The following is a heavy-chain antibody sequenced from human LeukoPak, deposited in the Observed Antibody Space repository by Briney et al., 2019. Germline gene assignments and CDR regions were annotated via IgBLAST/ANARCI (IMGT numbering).Heavy chain of an antibody. CDR1: GGTFSSYA. V-gene: IGHV1-69*05. J-gene: IGHJ6*03. Sequence: GASVKVSCKASGGTFSSYAVSWVRQAPGQGLEWMGGIIPIFGTANYAQKFQGRVTITTDESTSTAYMELSSLRSEDTAVYYRARARYRWDFWSGYYSNYYYYMDVWGKGTTVTVSS. CDR2: IIPIFGTA. D-gene: IGHD3-3*01. CDR3: ARARYRWDFWSGYYSNYYYYMDV.